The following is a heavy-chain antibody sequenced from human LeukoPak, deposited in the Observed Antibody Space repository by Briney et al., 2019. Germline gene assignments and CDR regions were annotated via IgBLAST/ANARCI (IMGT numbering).Heavy chain of an antibody. V-gene: IGHV5-51*01. CDR1: GYSFTSYW. CDR3: ARPTYYYDSSGYYPMGAFDI. Sequence: GESLKISCKGSGYSFTSYWIGWVRQMPGKGLEWMGIIYPGDSDTRYSPSFQGQVTISADKSISTAYLQWSSLKASDTAMYYCARPTYYYDSSGYYPMGAFDIWGQGTVVTVSS. D-gene: IGHD3-22*01. J-gene: IGHJ3*02. CDR2: IYPGDSDT.